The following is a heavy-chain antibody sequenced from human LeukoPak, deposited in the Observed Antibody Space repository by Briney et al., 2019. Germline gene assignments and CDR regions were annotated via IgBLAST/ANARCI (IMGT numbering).Heavy chain of an antibody. CDR2: IYYSGST. D-gene: IGHD3-3*02. J-gene: IGHJ5*02. Sequence: SETLSLTCTVSRGSISSGSYYWSWIRQPAGKGLEWIGYIYYSGSTNYNPSLKSRVTISVDTSKNQFSLKLSSVTAADTAVYYCARDHRPLADEGLNWFDPWGQGTLVTVSS. CDR3: ARDHRPLADEGLNWFDP. CDR1: RGSISSGSYY. V-gene: IGHV4-61*10.